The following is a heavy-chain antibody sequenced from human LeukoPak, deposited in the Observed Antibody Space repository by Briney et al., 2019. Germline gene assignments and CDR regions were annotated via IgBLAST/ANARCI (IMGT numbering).Heavy chain of an antibody. CDR3: AISAPNYYDSSGYYSYFQH. CDR2: ISSSGSAI. J-gene: IGHJ1*01. V-gene: IGHV3-11*04. Sequence: GSLRLSCAASGFTFSDYYMSWIRQAPGKGLEWVSYISSSGSAIYYADSVKGRFTISRDNAKNSLYLQMTSLRAEDTAVYYCAISAPNYYDSSGYYSYFQHWGQGTLVTVSS. CDR1: GFTFSDYY. D-gene: IGHD3-22*01.